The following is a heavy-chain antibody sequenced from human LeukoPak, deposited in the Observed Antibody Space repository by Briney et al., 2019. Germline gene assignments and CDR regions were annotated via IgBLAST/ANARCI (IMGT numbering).Heavy chain of an antibody. J-gene: IGHJ6*04. CDR2: ISRSSSYI. CDR1: GFTFSSYE. D-gene: IGHD3-10*02. CDR3: AELGITMIGGV. Sequence: GGSLRLSCAASGFTFSSYEMNWVRQAPGKGLEWVSSISRSSSYIYYADSVKGRFTISRDNAKNSLYLQMNSLRAEDTAVYYCAELGITMIGGVCGKGTTVTISS. V-gene: IGHV3-21*01.